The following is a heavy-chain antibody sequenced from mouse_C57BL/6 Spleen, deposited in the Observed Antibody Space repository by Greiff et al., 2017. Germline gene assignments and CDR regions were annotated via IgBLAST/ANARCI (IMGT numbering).Heavy chain of an antibody. V-gene: IGHV1-54*01. D-gene: IGHD1-1*01. J-gene: IGHJ3*01. CDR2: INPGSGGT. Sequence: VKLQESGAELVRPGTSVKVSCKASGYAFTNYLIEWVKQRPGQGLEWIGVINPGSGGTNYNEKFKGKATLTADKSSSTAYMQLSSLTSEDSAVYFCARSGSSYRFDYWGQGTLVTVSA. CDR3: ARSGSSYRFDY. CDR1: GYAFTNYL.